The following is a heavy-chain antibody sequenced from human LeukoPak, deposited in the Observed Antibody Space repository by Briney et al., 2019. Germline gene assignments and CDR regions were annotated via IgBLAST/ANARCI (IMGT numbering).Heavy chain of an antibody. D-gene: IGHD3-3*01. J-gene: IGHJ4*02. CDR1: GYTLTELS. V-gene: IGHV1-24*01. Sequence: ASVKVSCKVSGYTLTELSMHWVRQAPGKGLEWMGGFDPEDGETIYAQKFQGRVTMTEDTSTDTAYMVLSSLRSEDTAVYYCATVFFGVVISLGDYWGQGTLVTVSS. CDR2: FDPEDGET. CDR3: ATVFFGVVISLGDY.